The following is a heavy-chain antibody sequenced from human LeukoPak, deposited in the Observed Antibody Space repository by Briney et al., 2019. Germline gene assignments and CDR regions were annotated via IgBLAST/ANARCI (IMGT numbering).Heavy chain of an antibody. CDR2: IYSGGST. D-gene: IGHD3-16*02. J-gene: IGHJ4*02. CDR1: GFTVSSNY. CDR3: ATVIVGERYFDY. Sequence: GGSLRLSCAASGFTVSSNYMSWVRQAPGKGLEWGSVIYSGGSTYYADSVKGRFTISRDNSKNTLYLQMNSLRLDDTATYYCATVIVGERYFDYWGQGTLVTVSS. V-gene: IGHV3-66*02.